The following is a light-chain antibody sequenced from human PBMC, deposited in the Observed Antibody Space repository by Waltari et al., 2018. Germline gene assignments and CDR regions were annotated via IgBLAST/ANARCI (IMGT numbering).Light chain of an antibody. CDR3: QQSYSTPYT. V-gene: IGKV1-39*01. CDR2: AAS. Sequence: DIQMTQSPSSLSASVGDRVTITCRASQSSSSYLNWYQQKPGKAPKLLIYAASSLQSGVRARFSGGGSGTDFTLTISSLQPEDFATYYCQQSYSTPYTFGQGTKLEIK. J-gene: IGKJ2*01. CDR1: QSSSSY.